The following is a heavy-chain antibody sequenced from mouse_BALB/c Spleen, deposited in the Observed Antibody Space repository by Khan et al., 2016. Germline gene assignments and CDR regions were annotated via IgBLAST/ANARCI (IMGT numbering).Heavy chain of an antibody. Sequence: VQLQESGPGLVAPSQSLSITCTVSGFSLTGFSVNWVRQPPGKALEWLGMIWGDGSTDYNSGLKSRLSFSKDDSKSQVFLKMNSLQTDDTARYFCASYYEYDWGFAYWGQGTLVTVSA. CDR1: GFSLTGFS. J-gene: IGHJ3*01. CDR3: ASYYEYDWGFAY. V-gene: IGHV2-6-7*01. D-gene: IGHD2-4*01. CDR2: IWGDGST.